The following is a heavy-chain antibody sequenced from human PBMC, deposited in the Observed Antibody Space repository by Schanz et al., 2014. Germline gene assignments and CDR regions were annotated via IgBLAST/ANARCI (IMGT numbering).Heavy chain of an antibody. J-gene: IGHJ3*02. Sequence: QVQLVQSGAEVKKPGASVKVSCKASGYTFTSYYMHWARQAPGQGLEWMGIINPSVGNTNYAQKFRGRVTMTRDTYTSTVYMEPSDLRSEDTAGYFWARGPSAGAFDIWGQGTMVTVSS. CDR2: INPSVGNT. V-gene: IGHV1-46*03. CDR1: GYTFTSYY. CDR3: ARGPSAGAFDI.